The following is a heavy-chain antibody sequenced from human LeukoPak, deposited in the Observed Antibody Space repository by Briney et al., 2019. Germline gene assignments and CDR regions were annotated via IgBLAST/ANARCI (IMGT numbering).Heavy chain of an antibody. Sequence: SETLSLTCTVSGVSISRSTNYWDWIRQPPGKGLEWIGIVYYSGITYYNPSLESRVTISVDPSKNQFSLQLTSVTAADTAVYYCARSSASCMGTMDVWGQGTTVTISS. D-gene: IGHD2-8*01. CDR3: ARSSASCMGTMDV. CDR2: VYYSGIT. J-gene: IGHJ6*02. V-gene: IGHV4-39*01. CDR1: GVSISRSTNY.